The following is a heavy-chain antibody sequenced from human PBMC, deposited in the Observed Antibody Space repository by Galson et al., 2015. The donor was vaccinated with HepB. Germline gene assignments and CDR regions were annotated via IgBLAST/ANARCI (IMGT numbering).Heavy chain of an antibody. CDR1: GFTASNNY. CDR2: IHRGGST. D-gene: IGHD5-18*01. J-gene: IGHJ6*02. Sequence: SLRLSCAASGFTASNNYMSWVRQAPGKGLEWVSGIHRGGSTYYADSVKGRFTISRDNSKNTLYLQMNSLKTEDTAVYYCARDFRYSHGYHHYYYYGMDAWGQGTTVTVSS. V-gene: IGHV3-66*02. CDR3: ARDFRYSHGYHHYYYYGMDA.